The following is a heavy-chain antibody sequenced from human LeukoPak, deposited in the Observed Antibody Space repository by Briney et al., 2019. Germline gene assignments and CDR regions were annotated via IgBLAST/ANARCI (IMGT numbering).Heavy chain of an antibody. CDR3: ARDEGAGLDY. Sequence: PSETLSLTCTVFGYSISSAYSWGRIRQPPGKGLEWTASIYHNGNTYYNSSLKSRVTISVDTSENQFSLKLSSVTAADTAVYYCARDEGAGLDYWGQGTLVTVSS. CDR1: GYSISSAYS. V-gene: IGHV4-38-2*02. CDR2: IYHNGNT. D-gene: IGHD1-26*01. J-gene: IGHJ4*02.